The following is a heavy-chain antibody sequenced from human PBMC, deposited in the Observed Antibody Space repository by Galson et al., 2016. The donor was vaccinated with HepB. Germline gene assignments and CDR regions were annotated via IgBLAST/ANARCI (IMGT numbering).Heavy chain of an antibody. V-gene: IGHV3-20*04. CDR1: GFIFDEYG. CDR3: SRGGYSCCGRFDH. J-gene: IGHJ4*02. CDR2: INWNGGSI. Sequence: SLRLSCAASGFIFDEYGMSWVRQAPGKGLEWVSGINWNGGSIGHADSVKGRFKIFRDNAKNFLELQMERLRGEDTGLYYCSRGGYSCCGRFDHWGRGTLVIVSS. D-gene: IGHD5-18*01.